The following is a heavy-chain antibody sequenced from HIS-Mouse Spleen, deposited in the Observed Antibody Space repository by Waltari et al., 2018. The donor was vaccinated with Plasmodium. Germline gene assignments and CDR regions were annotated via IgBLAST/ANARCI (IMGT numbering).Heavy chain of an antibody. V-gene: IGHV4-34*01. CDR2: INNSGST. J-gene: IGHJ3*02. CDR3: ARAPIRDAFDI. D-gene: IGHD3-9*01. Sequence: QVQLQQWGAGLLKPSETLSLTCAVYGGSFTGSYCSWIRQPPGKGMEWIGEINNSGSTNYNPSLKSRVTISVDTSKNQFSLKLSSVTAADTAVYYCARAPIRDAFDIWGQGTMVTVSS. CDR1: GGSFTGSY.